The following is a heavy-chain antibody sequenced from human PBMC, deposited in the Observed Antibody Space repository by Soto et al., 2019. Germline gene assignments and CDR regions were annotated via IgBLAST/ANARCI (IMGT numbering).Heavy chain of an antibody. V-gene: IGHV1-46*01. CDR1: GYTLTTFF. CDR3: AREAIVAGAAAGMDV. J-gene: IGHJ6*02. D-gene: IGHD1-26*01. CDR2: IIPGDPAGSST. Sequence: QVQLVQSGAEVKKPGASVKVSCKASGYTLTTFFMHWVRQAPGQGHGWMGVIIPGDPAGSSTTYAQKVQSRVPMTSDTSTSTVNMGLSRLRSDDTAVYYCAREAIVAGAAAGMDVWGQGTTVTVSS.